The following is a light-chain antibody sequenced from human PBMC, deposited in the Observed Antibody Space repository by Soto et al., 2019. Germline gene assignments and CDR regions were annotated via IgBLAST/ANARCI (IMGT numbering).Light chain of an antibody. CDR3: QQYGSSPRT. J-gene: IGKJ1*01. CDR2: DAS. V-gene: IGKV3-20*01. Sequence: EIVLTQSPGTLSLSPGERATLSCRASQSVSNSYLAWYQQKPGQAPRLLIYDASNRATGIPDRFSGSGSGTDLTLTISRLEPEDFAVYYCQQYGSSPRTFGQGTKVEIK. CDR1: QSVSNSY.